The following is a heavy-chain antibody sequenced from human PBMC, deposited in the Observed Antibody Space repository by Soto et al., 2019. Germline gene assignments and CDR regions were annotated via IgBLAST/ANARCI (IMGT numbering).Heavy chain of an antibody. Sequence: PGGSLILSCAASGFIFSNAWINWVRQAPGKGLEWVGRIKSKVDGGTSDFAAPVKDRFAISRDDSKNIVYLEMNGLKTEDTAMYYCTTDSYMTTVIVRFDYWGHGTQVTXPQ. CDR2: IKSKVDGGTS. CDR3: TTDSYMTTVIVRFDY. CDR1: GFIFSNAW. D-gene: IGHD3-16*01. J-gene: IGHJ4*01. V-gene: IGHV3-15*07.